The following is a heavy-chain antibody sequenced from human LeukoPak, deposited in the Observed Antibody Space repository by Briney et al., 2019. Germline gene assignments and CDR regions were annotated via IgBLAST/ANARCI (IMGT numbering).Heavy chain of an antibody. CDR1: GFTFSSSA. CDR3: ARERVGVRGVIPSYYYYMDV. Sequence: PGGSLRLSCAASGFTFSSSAMSWVRQAPGKGLEWVSAISYIGDKMYYADSVKGRFTISRDDSKNTLYLQMNSLRAEDTAVYYCARERVGVRGVIPSYYYYMDVWGKGTTVTISS. J-gene: IGHJ6*03. V-gene: IGHV3-23*01. D-gene: IGHD3-10*01. CDR2: ISYIGDKM.